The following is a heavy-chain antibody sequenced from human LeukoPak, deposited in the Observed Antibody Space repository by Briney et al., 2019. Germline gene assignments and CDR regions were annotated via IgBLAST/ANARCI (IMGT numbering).Heavy chain of an antibody. Sequence: PSETLSLTCTVSGGSISSYYWSWIRQPPGKGLEWIGYIYYSGSTYYNPSLKSRVTISVDTSKNQFSLKLSSVTAADTAVYYCARAYYYDSSGYYFDYWGQGTLVTVSS. CDR1: GGSISSYY. CDR2: IYYSGST. V-gene: IGHV4-59*01. CDR3: ARAYYYDSSGYYFDY. D-gene: IGHD3-22*01. J-gene: IGHJ4*02.